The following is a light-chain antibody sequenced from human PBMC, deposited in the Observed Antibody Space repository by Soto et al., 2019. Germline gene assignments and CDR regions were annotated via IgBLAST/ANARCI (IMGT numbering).Light chain of an antibody. CDR3: AAWDDDLNAWV. V-gene: IGLV1-44*01. J-gene: IGLJ3*02. CDR1: SSNIGSNS. Sequence: QSALSQPHSASGTPGQRVTISCSGSSSNIGSNSVNWYQQLPGTAPRLLIYNNNQWPSGVPDRSSGSKSGTSTSLAISGLQSEDEADYYCAAWDDDLNAWVFGGGTKLTVL. CDR2: NNN.